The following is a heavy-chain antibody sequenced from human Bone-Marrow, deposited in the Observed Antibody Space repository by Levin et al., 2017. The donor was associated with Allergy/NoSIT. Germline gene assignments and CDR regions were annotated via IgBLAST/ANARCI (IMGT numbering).Heavy chain of an antibody. CDR2: ISSSSSTT. CDR1: GFAFSGYG. J-gene: IGHJ4*02. V-gene: IGHV3-48*01. CDR3: ARGGINRPDY. Sequence: PGGSLRLSCAASGFAFSGYGMNWVRQAPGKGLEWVSYISSSSSTTNYADSVKGRFTISRDNAKNSLYLQMKSLRAEDTAVYYCARGGINRPDYWGQGTLVTVSS. D-gene: IGHD6-13*01.